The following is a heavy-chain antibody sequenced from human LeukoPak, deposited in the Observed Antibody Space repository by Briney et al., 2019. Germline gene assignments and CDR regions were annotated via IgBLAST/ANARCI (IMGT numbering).Heavy chain of an antibody. D-gene: IGHD6-13*01. CDR3: ARKAGIAAAGMISYYYYGMDV. J-gene: IGHJ6*02. V-gene: IGHV4-59*08. CDR1: GGSISSYY. Sequence: TSETLSLTCTVSGGSISSYYWSWIRQPPGKGLGWIGYIYYSGSTNYNPSLKSRVTISVDTSKNQFSLKLSSVTAADTAVYYCARKAGIAAAGMISYYYYGMDVWGQGTTVTVSS. CDR2: IYYSGST.